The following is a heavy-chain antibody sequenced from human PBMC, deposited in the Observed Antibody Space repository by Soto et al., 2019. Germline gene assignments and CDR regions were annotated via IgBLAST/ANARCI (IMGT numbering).Heavy chain of an antibody. CDR1: GFSLSTSGVG. D-gene: IGHD6-19*01. J-gene: IGHJ4*02. V-gene: IGHV2-5*02. CDR2: IYWDDDK. Sequence: QITLKEPGPTLVKPTQTLTLTCTFSGFSLSTSGVGVGWIRQPPGKALEWLALIYWDDDKRYSPSLKSRLTITKDPSKNQVVLTMTNMDPVDTATYYCAHRRLAVGGSLFDYWGQGTLVTVSS. CDR3: AHRRLAVGGSLFDY.